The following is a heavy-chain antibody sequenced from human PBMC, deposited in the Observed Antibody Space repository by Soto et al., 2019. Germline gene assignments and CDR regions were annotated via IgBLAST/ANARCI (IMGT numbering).Heavy chain of an antibody. D-gene: IGHD3-9*01. CDR2: IYYSGST. CDR1: GGSISSSSYY. V-gene: IGHV4-39*01. CDR3: ARLYYDILTGYYLSAP. J-gene: IGHJ5*02. Sequence: SETLSLTCTVSGGSISSSSYYWGWIRQPPGKGLEWIGSIYYSGSTYYNPSLKSRVTISVDTSKNQFSLNLSSVTAADTAVYYCARLYYDILTGYYLSAPWGQGTLVPVSS.